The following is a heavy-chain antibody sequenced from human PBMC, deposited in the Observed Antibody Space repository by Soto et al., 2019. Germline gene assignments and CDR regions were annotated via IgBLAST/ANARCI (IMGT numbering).Heavy chain of an antibody. D-gene: IGHD3-16*01. V-gene: IGHV3-33*01. CDR2: IWYDGSNK. CDR1: GFTFSSNG. Sequence: GGSLRLSCAASGFTFSSNGMHWVRQAPGKGLEWVAVIWYDGSNKYYADSVKGRFTISRDNSKNTLYLQMNSLRAEDTAVYYCARWGDNKKLDYWGQGTLVTVSS. J-gene: IGHJ4*02. CDR3: ARWGDNKKLDY.